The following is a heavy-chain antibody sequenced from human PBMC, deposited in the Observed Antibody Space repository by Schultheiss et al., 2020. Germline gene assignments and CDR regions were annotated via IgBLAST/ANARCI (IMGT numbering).Heavy chain of an antibody. V-gene: IGHV3-48*03. J-gene: IGHJ6*03. CDR1: GFTFSSYE. D-gene: IGHD2-2*01. Sequence: GGSLRLSCAASGFTFSSYEMNWVRQAPGKGLEWVSYISSSGSTIYYADSVKGRFTISRDNAKNSLYLQMNSLRAEDTAVYYCARGGYCSSTSCYLYYYYYYMDVWGKGTTVTVS. CDR3: ARGGYCSSTSCYLYYYYYYMDV. CDR2: ISSSGSTI.